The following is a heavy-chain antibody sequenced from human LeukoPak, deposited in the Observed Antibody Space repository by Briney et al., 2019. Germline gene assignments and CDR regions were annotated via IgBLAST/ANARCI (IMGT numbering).Heavy chain of an antibody. CDR3: AREGGGYPDAFDI. D-gene: IGHD1-26*01. CDR1: GFTFSSYS. V-gene: IGHV3-21*01. CDR2: ISSSSSYI. Sequence: GGSLRLSCAASGFTFSSYSMNWVRQAPGKGLEWVSSISSSSSYIYYADSVKGRFTISRDNAKNSLYLQMNSLRAEDTAVYYCAREGGGYPDAFDIWGQGTMVTVSS. J-gene: IGHJ3*02.